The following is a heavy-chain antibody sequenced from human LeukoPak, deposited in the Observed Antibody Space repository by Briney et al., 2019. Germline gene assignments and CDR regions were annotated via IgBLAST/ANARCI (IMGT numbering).Heavy chain of an antibody. D-gene: IGHD3-10*01. V-gene: IGHV3-7*01. CDR1: GFTFSIYW. CDR3: ARGGMVRRVMGAFDI. Sequence: TGGSLRLSCAASGFTFSIYWMTWVRQAPGKGLEWVANINQDVSEKYYVDSVKGRFTVSRDNAKNSLYLQMNSLRAEDTAVFYCARGGMVRRVMGAFDIWGQGTLVTVSS. CDR2: INQDVSEK. J-gene: IGHJ3*02.